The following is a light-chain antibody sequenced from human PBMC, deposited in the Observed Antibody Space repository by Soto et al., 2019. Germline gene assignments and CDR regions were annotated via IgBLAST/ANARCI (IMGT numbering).Light chain of an antibody. V-gene: IGKV3-11*01. CDR3: QHRYNWLIA. Sequence: EIVLTQSPATLSLSPGERATLSCRASQSVSSYLAWYQQKPGQAPSLLIYDVSNRATGIPARFSGSGSGTDFTLTISSLEPEDFAVYYCQHRYNWLIAFGQGTRLEIK. J-gene: IGKJ5*01. CDR1: QSVSSY. CDR2: DVS.